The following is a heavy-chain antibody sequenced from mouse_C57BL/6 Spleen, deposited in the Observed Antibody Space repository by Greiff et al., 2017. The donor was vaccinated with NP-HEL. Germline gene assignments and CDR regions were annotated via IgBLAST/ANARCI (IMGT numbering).Heavy chain of an antibody. V-gene: IGHV10-1*01. CDR1: GFSFNTYA. CDR2: IRSKSNNYAT. D-gene: IGHD1-1*01. Sequence: DVMLVESGGGLVQPKGSLKLSCAASGFSFNTYAMNWVRQAPGKGLEWVARIRSKSNNYATYYADSVKDRFTISRDDSESMLYLQMNNLKTEDTAMYYWVRHDKDYGCAYWGQGTLVTVSA. J-gene: IGHJ3*01. CDR3: VRHDKDYGCAY.